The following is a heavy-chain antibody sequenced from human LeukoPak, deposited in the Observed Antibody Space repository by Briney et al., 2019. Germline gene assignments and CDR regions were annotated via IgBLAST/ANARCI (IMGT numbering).Heavy chain of an antibody. V-gene: IGHV3-21*01. CDR3: VRDSWWPAAPDY. D-gene: IGHD2-2*01. J-gene: IGHJ4*02. Sequence: GGSLRLSCAASGFTFSSYSMNWVRQAPGKGLEWVSSISSSSSYIYYADSVKGRFTISRDSAKNSLYLQMNRLRAEDTAVYYCVRDSWWPAAPDYWGEGTLVSASS. CDR2: ISSSSSYI. CDR1: GFTFSSYS.